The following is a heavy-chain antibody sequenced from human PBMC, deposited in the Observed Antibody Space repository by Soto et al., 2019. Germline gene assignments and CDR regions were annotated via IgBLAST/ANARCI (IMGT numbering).Heavy chain of an antibody. CDR3: ARGSGYCSGGSCFGYYYGMDV. CDR1: GGSFSGYY. D-gene: IGHD2-15*01. V-gene: IGHV4-34*01. Sequence: LSLTCAVYGGSFSGYYWSWIRQPPGKGLEWIGEINHSGSTNYNPSLKSRVTISVDTSKNQFSLRLSSVTAADTAVYYCARGSGYCSGGSCFGYYYGMDVWGQGTTVTVSS. J-gene: IGHJ6*02. CDR2: INHSGST.